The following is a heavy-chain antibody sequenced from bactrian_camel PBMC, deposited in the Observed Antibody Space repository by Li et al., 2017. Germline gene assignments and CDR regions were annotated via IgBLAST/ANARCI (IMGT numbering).Heavy chain of an antibody. Sequence: QLVESGGGSVQAGGSLRVSCVVSGYTYSRACMGWFRQAPGKQREGVATIYTLDDSTYYSDSVKSRFTISRDTAKNTVFLQMNNLQPEDTSMYYCAAAKYGYPWTVPLQSDAYNYWGQGTQVTVS. J-gene: IGHJ4*01. CDR3: AAAKYGYPWTVPLQSDAYNY. CDR1: GYTYSRAC. CDR2: IYTLDDST. V-gene: IGHV3S28*01. D-gene: IGHD6*01.